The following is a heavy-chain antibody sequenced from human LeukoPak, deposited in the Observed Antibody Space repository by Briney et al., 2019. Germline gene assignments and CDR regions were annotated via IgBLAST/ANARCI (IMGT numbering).Heavy chain of an antibody. CDR2: MYYSGNT. CDR3: ASTYSSSSSLFHY. Sequence: SETLSLTCTVSGGSIRSYYWSWIRQPPGKGLEWIGYMYYSGNTNYNPSLKKRVTISVDTSKNQFSLKLSSVTAADTAVYYCASTYSSSSSLFHYWGQGTLVTVSS. CDR1: GGSIRSYY. V-gene: IGHV4-59*01. D-gene: IGHD6-6*01. J-gene: IGHJ4*02.